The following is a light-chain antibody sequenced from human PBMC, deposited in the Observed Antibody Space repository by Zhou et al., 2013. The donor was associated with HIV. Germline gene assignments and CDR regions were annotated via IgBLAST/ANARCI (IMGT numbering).Light chain of an antibody. V-gene: IGKV1-5*03. Sequence: DIQMTQSPSTLSASVGDRVTITCRASQPIGSWLAWYQQKPGKAPKLLISKTSNLESGVPSRFSGSGSGTEFTLTITSLQPGDFGTFFCQQHHFYPVTFGPGTRLQV. J-gene: IGKJ5*01. CDR2: KTS. CDR3: QQHHFYPVT. CDR1: QPIGSW.